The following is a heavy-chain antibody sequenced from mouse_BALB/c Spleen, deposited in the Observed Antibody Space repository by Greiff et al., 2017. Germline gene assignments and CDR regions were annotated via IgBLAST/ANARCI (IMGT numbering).Heavy chain of an antibody. CDR1: GYTFTSYW. CDR2: INPSTGYT. Sequence: QVQLKQSGAELAKPGASVKMSCKASGYTFTSYWMHWVKQRPGQGLEWIGYINPSTGYTEYNQKFKDKATLTADKSSSTAYMQLSSLTSEDSAVYYCARGDFGTGAMDYWGQGTSGTVSS. D-gene: IGHD4-1*01. V-gene: IGHV1-7*01. J-gene: IGHJ4*01. CDR3: ARGDFGTGAMDY.